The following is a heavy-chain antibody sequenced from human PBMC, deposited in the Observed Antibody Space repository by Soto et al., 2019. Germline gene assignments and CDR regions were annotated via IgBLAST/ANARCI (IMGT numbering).Heavy chain of an antibody. CDR3: AASYGSGYRAFDY. D-gene: IGHD3-10*01. J-gene: IGHJ4*02. V-gene: IGHV1-69*02. CDR1: GDTFSFYT. Sequence: QVQLVQSGTEVKKPGSSVKVSCKASGDTFSFYTINWVRQAPGLGLEWVGRINPIVSMSNYAQKFQGRVSMTADKSTSTAYRELRSRSSDDTAMYFCAASYGSGYRAFDYWGQGALVTVSS. CDR2: INPIVSMS.